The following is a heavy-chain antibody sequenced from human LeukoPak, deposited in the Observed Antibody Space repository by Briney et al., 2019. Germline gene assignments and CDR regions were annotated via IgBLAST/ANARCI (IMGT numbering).Heavy chain of an antibody. CDR1: GGSFSGYY. V-gene: IGHV4-34*01. J-gene: IGHJ4*02. Sequence: PSETLSLTCAVYGGSFSGYYWSWIRQPPGKGLEWIGEINHSGSTNYNPSLKSRVTISVDTSKNQFSLKLSSVTAADTAVYYCARDRTIFGVVIPAVDYWGQGTLVTVSS. CDR3: ARDRTIFGVVIPAVDY. D-gene: IGHD3-3*01. CDR2: INHSGST.